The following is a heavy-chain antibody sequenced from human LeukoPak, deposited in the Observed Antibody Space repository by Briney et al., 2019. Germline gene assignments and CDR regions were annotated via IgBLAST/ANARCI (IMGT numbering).Heavy chain of an antibody. D-gene: IGHD6-13*01. CDR2: IYPGDSDT. CDR3: ARTTGSIAAADNWFDP. V-gene: IGHV5-51*01. J-gene: IGHJ5*02. Sequence: GESLKISCKGSGYSFTSYWIGWVRRMPGKGLEWMGIIYPGDSDTRYSPSFQGQVTISADKSISTAYLQWSSLKASDTAMYYCARTTGSIAAADNWFDPWGQGTLVTVSS. CDR1: GYSFTSYW.